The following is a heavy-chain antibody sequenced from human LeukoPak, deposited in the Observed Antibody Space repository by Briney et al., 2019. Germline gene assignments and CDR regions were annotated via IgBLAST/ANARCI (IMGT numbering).Heavy chain of an antibody. CDR3: ARDGQYSSSAGNNNWFDP. V-gene: IGHV1-69*05. J-gene: IGHJ5*02. CDR1: GGTFSSYA. D-gene: IGHD6-6*01. Sequence: SVTISCKASGGTFSSYAISWVRQAPGQGLEWMGGIIPIFGTANYAQKFQGRVTITTDESTSTAYMELSSLRSEDTAVYYCARDGQYSSSAGNNNWFDPWGQGTLVTVSS. CDR2: IIPIFGTA.